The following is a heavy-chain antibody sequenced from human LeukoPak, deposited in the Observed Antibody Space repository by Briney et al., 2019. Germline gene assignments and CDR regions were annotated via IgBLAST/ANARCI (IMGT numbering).Heavy chain of an antibody. D-gene: IGHD3-3*01. CDR2: IRSKANNYAK. CDR3: TRLRSSTYYDFWSGSPFAY. Sequence: GGSLRLSCAASGFTFSGSAMHWLRQASGKGLEWVGRIRSKANNYAKAYAASVQGRFTIYRDDSKNTAYVQMKSLKTEDTAVYYCTRLRSSTYYDFWSGSPFAYWGQGTLVTVSS. CDR1: GFTFSGSA. V-gene: IGHV3-73*01. J-gene: IGHJ4*02.